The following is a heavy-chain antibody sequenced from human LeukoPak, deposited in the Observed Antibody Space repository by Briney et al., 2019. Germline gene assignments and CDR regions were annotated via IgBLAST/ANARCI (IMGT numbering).Heavy chain of an antibody. V-gene: IGHV3-48*04. J-gene: IGHJ6*03. CDR2: ISNSGSTT. CDR1: GFTFTTYN. Sequence: GGSLRLSCAASGFTFTTYNMIWVRQAPGKGLEWVSFISNSGSTTYYADSVKGRFTLSRGNAKNSLYLQMNTLRAEDTAVYYCARERNFYYMDVWGKGTRVTVSS. CDR3: ARERNFYYMDV.